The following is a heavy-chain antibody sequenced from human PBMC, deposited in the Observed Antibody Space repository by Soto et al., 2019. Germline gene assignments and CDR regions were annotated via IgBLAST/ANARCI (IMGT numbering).Heavy chain of an antibody. J-gene: IGHJ4*02. CDR1: GFTFSNSA. CDR3: AADDMTTVL. CDR2: SVAGSGNT. V-gene: IGHV1-58*01. Sequence: SVKVSCKASGFTFSNSAVQWVRQARGQRLEWIGWSVAGSGNTNYAQRFQERVSITRDMSTSTAYLEVNSLRSEDTAVYYCAADDMTTVLWGQGTPVTVSS. D-gene: IGHD1-1*01.